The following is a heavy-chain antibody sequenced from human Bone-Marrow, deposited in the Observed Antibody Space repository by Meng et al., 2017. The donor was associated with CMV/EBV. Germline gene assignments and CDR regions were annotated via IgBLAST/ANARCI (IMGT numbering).Heavy chain of an antibody. V-gene: IGHV3-21*01. J-gene: IGHJ6*02. CDR3: ARVHSGSYLGDYYYYYAMDV. CDR2: ISSSSSYI. D-gene: IGHD1-26*01. CDR1: GFTFSSYS. Sequence: GGSLRLSCAASGFTFSSYSMNWVRQAPGKGLEWVSSISSSSSYIYYADSVKGRFTISRDNAKNSLFLQMNSLRAEDTAVYYCARVHSGSYLGDYYYYYAMDVWGQGTTVTVSS.